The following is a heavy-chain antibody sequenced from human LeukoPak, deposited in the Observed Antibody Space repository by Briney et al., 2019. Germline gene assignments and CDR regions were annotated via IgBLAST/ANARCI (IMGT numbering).Heavy chain of an antibody. V-gene: IGHV1-46*01. J-gene: IGHJ4*02. Sequence: AASVKVSCKASGYTFTGYYMHWVRQAPGQGLEWMGIINPSGGSTSYAQKFQGRVTMTRDTSTSTVYMELSSLRSEDTAVYYCAREQPRGSLGSGYSPIDYWGQGTLVTVSS. D-gene: IGHD3-22*01. CDR2: INPSGGST. CDR1: GYTFTGYY. CDR3: AREQPRGSLGSGYSPIDY.